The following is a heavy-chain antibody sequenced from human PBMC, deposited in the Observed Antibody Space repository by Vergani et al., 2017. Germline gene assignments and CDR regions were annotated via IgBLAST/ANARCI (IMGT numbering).Heavy chain of an antibody. CDR3: AKGTRYFDWLADFDY. Sequence: EVQLLESGGGLVQPGGSLRLSCAASGFPFSSYAMSWVRQAPGKGLEWVSAISGSGGSTYYADSVKGRFTISRDNSKNALYLQMNGLRAEDTAVYYCAKGTRYFDWLADFDYWGQGTLVTVAS. CDR1: GFPFSSYA. CDR2: ISGSGGST. J-gene: IGHJ4*02. V-gene: IGHV3-23*01. D-gene: IGHD3-9*01.